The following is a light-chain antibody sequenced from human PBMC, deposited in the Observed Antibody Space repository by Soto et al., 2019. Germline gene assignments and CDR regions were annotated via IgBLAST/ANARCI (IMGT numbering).Light chain of an antibody. CDR3: QKYNSAPLT. Sequence: DLQMTQSPSSVSASVGARVTITCRASQGISNYLAWYQQKPGKVPKLLIYAASTLQSGVPSRFSASGSGTDCTLTISSLQPEDGATYYGQKYNSAPLTFGGGTKVDIK. V-gene: IGKV1-27*01. CDR1: QGISNY. J-gene: IGKJ4*01. CDR2: AAS.